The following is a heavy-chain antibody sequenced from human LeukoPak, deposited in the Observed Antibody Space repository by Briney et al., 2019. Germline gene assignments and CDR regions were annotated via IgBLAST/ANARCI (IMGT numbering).Heavy chain of an antibody. V-gene: IGHV3-74*01. D-gene: IGHD6-13*01. CDR2: INSDGSST. Sequence: GGSLRLSCAASGFTFSSYWMHWVRQAPGKGLVWVSRINSDGSSTSYADSVKGRFTISRDNAKNTLYLQMNSLRAEDTAGYYCARDLLVLGQQLNYYYYGMDVWGQGTTVTVSS. J-gene: IGHJ6*02. CDR1: GFTFSSYW. CDR3: ARDLLVLGQQLNYYYYGMDV.